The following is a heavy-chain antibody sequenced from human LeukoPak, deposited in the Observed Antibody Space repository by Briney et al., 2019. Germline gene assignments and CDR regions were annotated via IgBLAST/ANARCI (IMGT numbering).Heavy chain of an antibody. CDR3: ACYNFVGRSFDC. V-gene: IGHV4-59*11. Sequence: SETLSLTCTVSGDSMNGHFWSWIRQSPGKGLEWIGNVHYSLPSNFSPSLKSRVTISMDTSRSQFPLKLGTVTAADTAVYDCACYNFVGRSFDCWGQGTLVTVSS. CDR2: VHYSLPS. D-gene: IGHD5-24*01. J-gene: IGHJ4*02. CDR1: GDSMNGHF.